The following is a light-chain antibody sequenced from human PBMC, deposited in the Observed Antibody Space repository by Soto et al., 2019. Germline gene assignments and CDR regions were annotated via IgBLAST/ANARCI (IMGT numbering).Light chain of an antibody. V-gene: IGLV2-23*01. CDR3: CSYAGSSTLV. Sequence: QSVLTQPASVSGSPGQSITISCTGTSSDVGSYNLVSWYQQHPGKAPKLMIYEGSKRPSGVSNRFSGSKSGNTASLTISGLQAEDEAYYYCCSYAGSSTLVFGGGTKVTVL. CDR2: EGS. J-gene: IGLJ2*01. CDR1: SSDVGSYNL.